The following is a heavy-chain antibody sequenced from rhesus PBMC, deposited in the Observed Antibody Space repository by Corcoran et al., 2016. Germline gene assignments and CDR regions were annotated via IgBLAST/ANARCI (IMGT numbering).Heavy chain of an antibody. CDR2: FYGRSGST. V-gene: IGHV4-147*01. CDR3: ARDLLHIGRGFDY. D-gene: IGHD3-9*01. Sequence: QVQLQESGPGLVKPSETLSLTCAVSGDSIHSNYWSWIRQPPGQGLEWIGRFYGRSGSTSYNPSLTSRVTISTDTSKNQFSLKLNSVTAADTAVYYCARDLLHIGRGFDYWGQGVLVTVSS. CDR1: GDSIHSNY. J-gene: IGHJ4*01.